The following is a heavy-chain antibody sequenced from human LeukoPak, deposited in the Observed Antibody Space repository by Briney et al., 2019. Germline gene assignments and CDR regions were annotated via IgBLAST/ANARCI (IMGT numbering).Heavy chain of an antibody. J-gene: IGHJ5*02. CDR1: GLHFSGTA. V-gene: IGHV3-23*01. CDR3: AKDGAQYSSGPECDP. Sequence: GGSLRLSCAASGLHFSGTAMSWVRQAPGKGLEWVSAISHDGMNAYYADSVKGRFTISRGNSKKTVSLEMSSLTAADTGVYYCAKDGAQYSSGPECDPRGQGALVTVSP. CDR2: ISHDGMNA. D-gene: IGHD6-19*01.